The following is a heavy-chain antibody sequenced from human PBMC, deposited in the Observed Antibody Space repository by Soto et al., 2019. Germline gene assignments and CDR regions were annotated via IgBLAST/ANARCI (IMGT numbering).Heavy chain of an antibody. D-gene: IGHD2-8*01. CDR1: GYTFSNFG. CDR3: ARDRLGVSVTGGGFDS. CDR2: ISPYNGNT. Sequence: GASVKVSCKASGYTFSNFGLSWVRQAPGQGRELMGWISPYNGNTNYAQKLQGRLTMTADTSTSTAYMELRSLRSDDTAVYYCARDRLGVSVTGGGFDSWGQGTLVTVSS. V-gene: IGHV1-18*01. J-gene: IGHJ4*02.